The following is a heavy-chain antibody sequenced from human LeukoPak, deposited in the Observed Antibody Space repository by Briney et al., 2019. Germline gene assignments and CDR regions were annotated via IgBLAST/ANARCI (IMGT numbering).Heavy chain of an antibody. CDR3: VTRRDSSMAWFY. CDR1: GSTFGDYA. J-gene: IGHJ4*02. CDR2: IRSTAYGGTA. Sequence: PGQSLRLSCIAPGSTFGDYAVSWVRQAPGKGLEWVGFIRSTAYGGTAAFAASVSGRFTMSRDDSQSIAYLQMGSLKTEDTAVYYCVTRRDSSMAWFYWGQGTRVTVSS. V-gene: IGHV3-49*04. D-gene: IGHD5-18*01.